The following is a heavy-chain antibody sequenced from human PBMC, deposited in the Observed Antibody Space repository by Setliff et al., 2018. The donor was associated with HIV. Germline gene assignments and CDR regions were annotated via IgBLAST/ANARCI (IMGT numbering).Heavy chain of an antibody. CDR2: IYHSGGT. Sequence: SETLSLTCAVSGGSISSSNWWSWVRQPPGKGLEWIGEIYHSGGTNYNPSLKSRVTISLDKSKNHFSMELRSVTAADTAVYYCARVITMVWTTFDPWGQGTLVTVSS. D-gene: IGHD3-10*01. CDR3: ARVITMVWTTFDP. CDR1: GGSISSSNW. V-gene: IGHV4-4*02. J-gene: IGHJ5*02.